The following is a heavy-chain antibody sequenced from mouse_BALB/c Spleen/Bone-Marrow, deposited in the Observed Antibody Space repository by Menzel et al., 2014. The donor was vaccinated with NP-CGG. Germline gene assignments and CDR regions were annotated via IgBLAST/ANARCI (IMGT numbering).Heavy chain of an antibody. V-gene: IGHV7-3*02. CDR1: GFTFTDYY. CDR3: VRDINLGYYWYFDC. CDR2: IRNKANGYTT. Sequence: EVKVEESGGGLVQPGGSLRLSCATSGFTFTDYYMSWVRQPQGKALEWLGFIRNKANGYTTDYSASVKGRFTISRDNSQSILYLQMNTLRAEDSANYYGVRDINLGYYWYFDCWGAGTTVTVSS. J-gene: IGHJ1*01. D-gene: IGHD1-3*01.